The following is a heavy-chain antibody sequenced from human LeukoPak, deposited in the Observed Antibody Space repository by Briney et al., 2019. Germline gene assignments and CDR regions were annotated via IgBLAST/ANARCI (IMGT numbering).Heavy chain of an antibody. CDR2: IYYTGST. Sequence: SETLSLTCTVSGDSDSSGRSYWSYYWSWIRQPPGKGLERIGYIYYTGSTNYNPSLKSRVAISLDTSKNQFSLNMNSVTAADTAVYYCARVAAGASFYFDYWGQGTLVTVSS. CDR3: ARVAAGASFYFDY. D-gene: IGHD6-13*01. J-gene: IGHJ4*02. CDR1: GDSDSSGRSYWSYY. V-gene: IGHV4-61*01.